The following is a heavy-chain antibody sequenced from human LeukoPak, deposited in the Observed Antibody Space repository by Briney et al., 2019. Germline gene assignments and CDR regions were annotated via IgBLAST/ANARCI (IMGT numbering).Heavy chain of an antibody. V-gene: IGHV3-30-3*01. CDR2: ISYDGSNK. D-gene: IGHD5-18*01. J-gene: IGHJ4*02. CDR1: GFTFSSYA. Sequence: GRSLRLSCAASGFTFSSYAMHWVRQAPGKGLEWVAVISYDGSNKYYADSVKGRFTISRDNSKNTLYLQMNSLRAEDTAVYYCARDRGLRGYSYGDFDYWGQGTLVAVSS. CDR3: ARDRGLRGYSYGDFDY.